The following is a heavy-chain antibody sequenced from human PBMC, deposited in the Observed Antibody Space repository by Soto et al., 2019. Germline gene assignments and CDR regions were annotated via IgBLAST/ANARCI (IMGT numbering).Heavy chain of an antibody. CDR2: IIPIFGTA. CDR1: GGTFSSYA. D-gene: IGHD6-19*01. V-gene: IGHV1-69*01. Sequence: QVQLVQSGAEVKKPGSSVKVSCKASGGTFSSYAISWVRQAPGQGLEWMGGIIPIFGTANYAQKFQGRVTITADEFTSTAYMELGSLRSEDTAVYYCASNPRRTAVAGTNYYYYYGMDVWGQGTTVTVSS. CDR3: ASNPRRTAVAGTNYYYYYGMDV. J-gene: IGHJ6*02.